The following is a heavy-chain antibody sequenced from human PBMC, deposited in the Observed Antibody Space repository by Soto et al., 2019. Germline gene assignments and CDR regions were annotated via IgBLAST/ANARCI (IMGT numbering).Heavy chain of an antibody. J-gene: IGHJ6*02. V-gene: IGHV3-15*07. Sequence: GGSLRLSCAASGFTFSNAWMNWVRQAPGKGLEWVGRIVSKTDGGTTDYAAPVEGRFTISRDDSENTVYLQLNSLKTEDTAVYYCSRLPPERYSAYDFPMDVWGQGTTVTVSS. CDR1: GFTFSNAW. CDR3: SRLPPERYSAYDFPMDV. CDR2: IVSKTDGGTT. D-gene: IGHD5-12*01.